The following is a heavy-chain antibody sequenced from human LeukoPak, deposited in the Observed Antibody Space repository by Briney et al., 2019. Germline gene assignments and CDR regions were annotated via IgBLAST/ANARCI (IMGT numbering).Heavy chain of an antibody. CDR2: IRYDGSNK. V-gene: IGHV3-30*02. J-gene: IGHJ4*02. Sequence: GGSLRLSCAASGFTFSTYGMHWVRQAPGKGLEWVAFIRYDGSNKYYADSVKGRFTISRDNSKNTLYLQMSSLRAEDTAVYYCARDLTPRPRFEYSSSWYLPLDYWGQGTLVTVSS. CDR1: GFTFSTYG. CDR3: ARDLTPRPRFEYSSSWYLPLDY. D-gene: IGHD6-13*01.